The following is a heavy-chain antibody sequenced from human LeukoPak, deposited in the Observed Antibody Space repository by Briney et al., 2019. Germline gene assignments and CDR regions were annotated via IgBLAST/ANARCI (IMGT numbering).Heavy chain of an antibody. CDR2: ISYDGSNK. V-gene: IGHV3-30*04. CDR3: ARTLPQGDTGWFYYMDV. J-gene: IGHJ6*03. D-gene: IGHD6-19*01. Sequence: GGSLRLSCAASGFTFSSYAMHWVRQAPGKGLEWVAVISYDGSNKYYADSVKGRFTISRDNSKNTLYLQMNSLRAEDTAVYYCARTLPQGDTGWFYYMDVWGIGTTVTISS. CDR1: GFTFSSYA.